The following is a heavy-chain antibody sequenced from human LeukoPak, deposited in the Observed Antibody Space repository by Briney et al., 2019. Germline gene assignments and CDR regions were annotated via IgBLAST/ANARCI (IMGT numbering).Heavy chain of an antibody. Sequence: RASVTVSCKASGGTFSSYAISWVRQAPGQGLEWMGGIIPIFGTANYAQKFQGRVTITADESTSTAYMELSSLRSEDTAVYYCASTRGGYFDYWGQGTLVTVSS. D-gene: IGHD3-10*01. CDR3: ASTRGGYFDY. CDR1: GGTFSSYA. CDR2: IIPIFGTA. V-gene: IGHV1-69*13. J-gene: IGHJ4*02.